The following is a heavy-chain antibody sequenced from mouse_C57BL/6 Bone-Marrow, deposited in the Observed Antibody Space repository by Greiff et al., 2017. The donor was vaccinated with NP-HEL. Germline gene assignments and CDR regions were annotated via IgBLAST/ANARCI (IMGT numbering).Heavy chain of an antibody. CDR3: AANYYGTSPRRVGYFDV. V-gene: IGHV1-59*01. J-gene: IGHJ1*03. Sequence: VQLQQPGAELVRPGTSVKLSCKASGYTFTSYWMHWVKQRPGQGLEWIGVIDPSDSYTNYNQKFKGKATLTVDTSSSTAYMQISSLTSAASADYYCAANYYGTSPRRVGYFDVWGTGTTVTVSS. D-gene: IGHD1-1*01. CDR2: IDPSDSYT. CDR1: GYTFTSYW.